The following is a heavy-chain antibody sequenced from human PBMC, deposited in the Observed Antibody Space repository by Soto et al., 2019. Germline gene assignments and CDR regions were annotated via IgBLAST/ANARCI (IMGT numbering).Heavy chain of an antibody. CDR1: GFTLDDYA. D-gene: IGHD6-13*01. J-gene: IGHJ1*01. CDR3: VKDESINWYSGHFRH. V-gene: IGHV3-9*01. CDR2: INWNSGSI. Sequence: EVQLVESGGGLVQPGRSLRLSCAASGFTLDDYAMHWVRQVPGKGLEWVSGINWNSGSIGHGDSVKGRFAISRDNAKNYLHLQMNSLSAEDTAYYYCVKDESINWYSGHFRHWGQGTLVTVSS.